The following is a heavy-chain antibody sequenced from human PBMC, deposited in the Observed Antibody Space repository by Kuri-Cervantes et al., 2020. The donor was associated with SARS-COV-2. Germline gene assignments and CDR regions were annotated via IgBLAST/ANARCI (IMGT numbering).Heavy chain of an antibody. CDR3: ARSLIAVAGEIDY. J-gene: IGHJ4*02. V-gene: IGHV3-33*01. Sequence: GGSLRLSCAASGFTFSSYGMHWVRQAPGKGLEWVAVIWYDGSNKYYADSVKGRFTISRDNSKNTLYLQMNSLRAEDTAVYYCARSLIAVAGEIDYWGQGTLVTVSS. CDR1: GFTFSSYG. CDR2: IWYDGSNK. D-gene: IGHD6-19*01.